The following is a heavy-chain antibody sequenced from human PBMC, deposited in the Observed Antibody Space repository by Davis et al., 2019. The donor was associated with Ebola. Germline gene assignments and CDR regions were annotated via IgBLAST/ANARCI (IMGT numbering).Heavy chain of an antibody. CDR1: GNRFSSHW. J-gene: IGHJ4*02. CDR3: ARGTDGYNPGGYFDS. D-gene: IGHD5-24*01. CDR2: IYTGDSDT. V-gene: IGHV5-51*01. Sequence: GESLKISCYDSGNRFSSHWIGWVRQMPGKGLEWMGIIYTGDSDTRYSSSFRGQVTISADKSIKTAFLQWSSLKASDTAMYYCARGTDGYNPGGYFDSWGQGTLVTVSS.